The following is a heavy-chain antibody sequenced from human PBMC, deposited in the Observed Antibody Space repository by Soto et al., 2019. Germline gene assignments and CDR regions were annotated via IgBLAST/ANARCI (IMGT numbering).Heavy chain of an antibody. D-gene: IGHD1-1*01. CDR2: ISAHNDNT. CDR1: GYTFTSYG. J-gene: IGHJ4*02. Sequence: QVHLVQSGAEVRKPGASVKVSCKGSGYTFTSYGIAWVRQAPGQGLEWMGWISAHNDNTNYAQKVQGRLTVTSDTTTSTAYMELRNLRSDDTAVYYCARGRYGDYWGQGALVTVSS. CDR3: ARGRYGDY. V-gene: IGHV1-18*01.